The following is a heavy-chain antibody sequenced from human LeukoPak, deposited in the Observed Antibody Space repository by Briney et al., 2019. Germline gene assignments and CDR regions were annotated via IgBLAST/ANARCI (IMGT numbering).Heavy chain of an antibody. D-gene: IGHD1-26*01. CDR1: GFTISSNY. CDR2: IYSGGST. J-gene: IGHJ5*02. Sequence: GGSLRLSCAASGFTISSNYMSWVRQAPGKGLKWVSVIYSGGSTYYADSVKGRFTISRDNARNSLYLQMNSLRVEDTAVYYCARDAGGRTQREGWFDPWGQGTLVTVSS. V-gene: IGHV3-66*01. CDR3: ARDAGGRTQREGWFDP.